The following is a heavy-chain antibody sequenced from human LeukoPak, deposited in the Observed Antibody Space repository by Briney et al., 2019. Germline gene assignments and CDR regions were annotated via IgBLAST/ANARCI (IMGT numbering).Heavy chain of an antibody. Sequence: GGSLRLSCAASGLTFSNAWMSWVRQAPGKGREWVGRIKSKTAGGTTAYAAPVKGRLTIPRDNSKNTLYLQIHILKTAATTVYFCTTNSLDGDYWGQGTLVTDSS. V-gene: IGHV3-15*01. CDR3: TTNSLDGDY. CDR1: GLTFSNAW. D-gene: IGHD2/OR15-2a*01. CDR2: IKSKTAGGTT. J-gene: IGHJ4*02.